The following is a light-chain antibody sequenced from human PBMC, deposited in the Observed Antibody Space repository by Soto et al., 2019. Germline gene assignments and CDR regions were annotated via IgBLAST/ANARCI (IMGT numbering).Light chain of an antibody. CDR2: EVS. CDR3: ASWDDNLSGPV. Sequence: QSALTQPASVSGSPGQSITISCTGTSSDVGGYNYVSWYQQHPGKAPKVMIYEVSDRPSGVSNRFSGSKSGNTASLTISGLQAEDEADYYCASWDDNLSGPVFGGGTKLTVL. CDR1: SSDVGGYNY. J-gene: IGLJ3*02. V-gene: IGLV2-14*01.